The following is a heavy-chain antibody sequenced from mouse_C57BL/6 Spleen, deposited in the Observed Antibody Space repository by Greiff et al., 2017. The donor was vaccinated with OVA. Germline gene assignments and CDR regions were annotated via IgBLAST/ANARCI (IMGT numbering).Heavy chain of an antibody. Sequence: VQLQQSGAELMKPGASVKLSCKATGYTFTGYWIEWVKQRPGHGLEWIGEILPGSGSTNYNEKFKGKATFNDDTSSTTAYMQLSSLTTEDSAIYDCERFTTVVGGDYWGQGTTLTVSS. J-gene: IGHJ2*01. CDR1: GYTFTGYW. CDR2: ILPGSGST. D-gene: IGHD1-1*01. CDR3: ERFTTVVGGDY. V-gene: IGHV1-9*01.